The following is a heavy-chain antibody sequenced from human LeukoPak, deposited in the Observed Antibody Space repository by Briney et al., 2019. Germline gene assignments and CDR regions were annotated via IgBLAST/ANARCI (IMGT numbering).Heavy chain of an antibody. Sequence: PGGSLRLSCAASGFTVITNDMTWVRQAPGKGLEWVSVLCDGNTKYADSVKGRFTISRDNSKNTLYLQMNSLRPEDTAVYYCARITGSRVGGFDYWGQGTLVTASS. J-gene: IGHJ4*02. CDR1: GFTVITND. D-gene: IGHD1-20*01. V-gene: IGHV3-53*01. CDR3: ARITGSRVGGFDY. CDR2: LCDGNT.